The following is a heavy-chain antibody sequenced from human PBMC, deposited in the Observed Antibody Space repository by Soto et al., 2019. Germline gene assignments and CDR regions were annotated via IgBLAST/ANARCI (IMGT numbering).Heavy chain of an antibody. CDR3: ARHGCSSTSFHFPNWFDP. J-gene: IGHJ5*02. V-gene: IGHV4-59*08. Sequence: PSETLSLTCTVSGGSISSYYWSWIRKPPGKGLEWIGYIYYSGSTNYNPSLKSRVTISVDTSKNQFSLKLSSVTAADTAVYYCARHGCSSTSFHFPNWFDPWGQGTLVTVSS. D-gene: IGHD2-2*01. CDR1: GGSISSYY. CDR2: IYYSGST.